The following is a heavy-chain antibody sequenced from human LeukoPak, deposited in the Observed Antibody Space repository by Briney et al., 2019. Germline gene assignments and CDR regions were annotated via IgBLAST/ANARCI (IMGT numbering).Heavy chain of an antibody. CDR2: INWNGGST. J-gene: IGHJ4*02. CDR1: GFTFDDYG. D-gene: IGHD6-19*01. V-gene: IGHV3-20*04. Sequence: GGSLRLSCAASGFTFDDYGLSWVRQAPGKGVEWVSTINWNGGSTGYADSVKGRFTISRDNAKNSLYLQMNSLRAEDTALYYCARVSDISVAAYFDYWGQGTLVTVSS. CDR3: ARVSDISVAAYFDY.